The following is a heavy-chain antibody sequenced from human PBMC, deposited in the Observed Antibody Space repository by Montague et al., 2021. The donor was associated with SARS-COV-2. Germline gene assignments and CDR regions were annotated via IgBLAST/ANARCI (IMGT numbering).Heavy chain of an antibody. CDR2: IGAGVSST. V-gene: IGHV3-23*01. J-gene: IGHJ4*02. CDR1: GFTFSTYP. Sequence: SLRLLCAASGFTFSTYPMHWVRQAPGKGLEWVSSIGAGVSSTFYADSVKGRFTVSRDNSKNTLYLQMNSLRAEDTAVYYCASSYIPNKYYEVYWGQGTLVTVSS. CDR3: ASSYIPNKYYEVY. D-gene: IGHD2/OR15-2a*01.